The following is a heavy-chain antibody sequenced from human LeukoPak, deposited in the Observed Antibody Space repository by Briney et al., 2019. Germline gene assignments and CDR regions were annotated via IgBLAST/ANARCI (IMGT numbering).Heavy chain of an antibody. J-gene: IGHJ4*02. CDR2: TGLESVHT. D-gene: IGHD3-10*01. CDR3: VRGDDIGKHPTRAYYFDI. Sequence: GGSLRLSCAASRFTFIRHAMSWVRQAPGKGLEWVSTTGLESVHTLCADSVQGRFTVSRDNSRNTLDLQMDNLTVDDTAIYYCVRGDDIGKHPTRAYYFDIWGQGTLVSVSS. CDR1: RFTFIRHA. V-gene: IGHV3-23*01.